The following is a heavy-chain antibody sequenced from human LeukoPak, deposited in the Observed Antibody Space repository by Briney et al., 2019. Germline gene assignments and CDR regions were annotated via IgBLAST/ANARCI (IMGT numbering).Heavy chain of an antibody. V-gene: IGHV5-51*01. CDR1: GYSFTSYW. J-gene: IGHJ6*03. D-gene: IGHD3-3*01. CDR3: ARSYYDFWSGYYYMDV. Sequence: GESLKISCKGSGYSFTSYWIGWVRQMPGKGLERMGIIYPGDSDTRYGPSFQGQVTISADKSISTAYLQWSSLKASDTAMYYCARSYYDFWSGYYYMDVWGKGTTVTVSS. CDR2: IYPGDSDT.